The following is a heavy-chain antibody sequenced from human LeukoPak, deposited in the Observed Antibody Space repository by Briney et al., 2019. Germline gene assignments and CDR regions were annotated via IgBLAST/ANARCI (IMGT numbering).Heavy chain of an antibody. CDR1: GFTFSSYW. CDR2: INQGGSET. Sequence: GGSLRLSCGASGFTFSSYWMSWVRQAPGKGLEWVAYINQGGSETYYVDSVKGRFTISRDNSKNTLYLQMNSLRADDTAVYYCANEEAYTSWSPTGYWGQGSLVTVSS. J-gene: IGHJ4*02. D-gene: IGHD2-2*01. V-gene: IGHV3-7*01. CDR3: ANEEAYTSWSPTGY.